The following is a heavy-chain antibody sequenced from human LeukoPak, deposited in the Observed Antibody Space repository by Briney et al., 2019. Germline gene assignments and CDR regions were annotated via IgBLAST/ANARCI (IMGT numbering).Heavy chain of an antibody. CDR3: ARGSNPTIISFDY. CDR2: IIPIFGTA. CDR1: RGTFSSYA. D-gene: IGHD5-24*01. Sequence: SVKVSCKASRGTFSSYAISWVRQAPGQGLEWMGGIIPIFGTANYAQKFQGRVTITADESTSTAYMELSSLRSEDTAVYYCARGSNPTIISFDYWGQGTLVTVSS. J-gene: IGHJ4*02. V-gene: IGHV1-69*13.